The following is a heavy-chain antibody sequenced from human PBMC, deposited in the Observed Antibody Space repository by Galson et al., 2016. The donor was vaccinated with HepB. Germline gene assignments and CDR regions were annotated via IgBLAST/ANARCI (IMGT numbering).Heavy chain of an antibody. CDR1: GFSFTSYA. Sequence: LRLSCAVSGFSFTSYAMHWVRQPPGKGLEWVAVISSDGSNKYYADPVKGRFTISRDNSKNTLYMQMNSLRPEDTAVYYCASGCIASSGPSGPADWFDPWGQGTLVTVSS. CDR3: ASGCIASSGPSGPADWFDP. J-gene: IGHJ5*02. CDR2: ISSDGSNK. V-gene: IGHV3-30*01. D-gene: IGHD6-13*01.